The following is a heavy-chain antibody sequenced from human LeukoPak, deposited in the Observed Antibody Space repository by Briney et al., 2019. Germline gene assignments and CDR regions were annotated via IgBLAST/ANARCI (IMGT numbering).Heavy chain of an antibody. V-gene: IGHV3-21*01. Sequence: GGSLRLSCAASGFSFENYNMNWVRQAPGKGLEWVAYINVITGYIYYADSLKGRFTISRDNAKNSLYLQMNSLRAEDTAVYYCARESIAARYNWFDPWGQGTLVTVSS. J-gene: IGHJ5*02. CDR1: GFSFENYN. CDR3: ARESIAARYNWFDP. D-gene: IGHD6-6*01. CDR2: INVITGYI.